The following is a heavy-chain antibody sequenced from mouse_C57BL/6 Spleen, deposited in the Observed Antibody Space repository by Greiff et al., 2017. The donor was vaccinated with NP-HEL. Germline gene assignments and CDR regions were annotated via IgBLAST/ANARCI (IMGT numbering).Heavy chain of an antibody. D-gene: IGHD1-1*01. CDR1: GYSITSGYY. V-gene: IGHV3-6*01. CDR3: ARDYYGSSYAMDY. J-gene: IGHJ4*01. CDR2: ISYDGSN. Sequence: EVQLQQSGPGLVKPSQSLSLTCSVTGYSITSGYYWNWIRQFPGNKLEWMGYISYDGSNNYNPSLKNRISITRDPSKNQFFLKLNSVTTEDTATYYCARDYYGSSYAMDYWGQGTSVTVSS.